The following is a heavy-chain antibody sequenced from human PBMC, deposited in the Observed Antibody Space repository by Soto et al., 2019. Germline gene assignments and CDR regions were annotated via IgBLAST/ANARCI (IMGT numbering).Heavy chain of an antibody. CDR1: GFTFSNYA. J-gene: IGHJ4*02. CDR2: ISGSGGST. D-gene: IGHD6-13*01. Sequence: EVHLLESGGGLVQPGGSLRLSCAASGFTFSNYAVTWVRQSPGKGLEWVSTISGSGGSTYYADSVKGRFTISRDNSKNTLYLQMNRLRAEDTAVYYCAKDQGSSWYEIDYWGQGTLVTVSS. CDR3: AKDQGSSWYEIDY. V-gene: IGHV3-23*01.